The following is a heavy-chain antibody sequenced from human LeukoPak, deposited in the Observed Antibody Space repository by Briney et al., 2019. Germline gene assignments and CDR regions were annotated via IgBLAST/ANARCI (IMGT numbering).Heavy chain of an antibody. CDR1: GYTFTSYD. Sequence: GASVKVSCEASGYTFTSYDINWVRQATGQGLEWMGWMNPNSGNTGYAQKFQGRVTMTRNTSISTAYMELSSLRSEDTAVYYCARHPGSTQTHYYYYYGMDVWGQGTTVTVSS. CDR2: MNPNSGNT. V-gene: IGHV1-8*01. CDR3: ARHPGSTQTHYYYYYGMDV. J-gene: IGHJ6*02. D-gene: IGHD5/OR15-5a*01.